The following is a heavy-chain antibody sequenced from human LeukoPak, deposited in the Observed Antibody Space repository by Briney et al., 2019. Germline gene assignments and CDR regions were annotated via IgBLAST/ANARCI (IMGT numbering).Heavy chain of an antibody. V-gene: IGHV4-59*08. J-gene: IGHJ3*02. CDR2: MYNSGTT. CDR3: ARRDGDI. CDR1: GGSISSYH. D-gene: IGHD5-24*01. Sequence: SETLSLTCTVSGGSISSYHWTWIRQRPEKGLEWIGYMYNSGTTNYNPSLKSRVTISVDTSKNEVSLKMNSVTAADTAVYYCARRDGDIWGQGTMVTVSS.